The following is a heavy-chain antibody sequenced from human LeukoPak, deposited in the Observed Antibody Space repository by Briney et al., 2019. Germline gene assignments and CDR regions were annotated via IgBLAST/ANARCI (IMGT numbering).Heavy chain of an antibody. V-gene: IGHV3-30-3*01. CDR2: ISYDGSNK. CDR1: GFTFSSYA. CDR3: ASPVGAYYYYYGMDV. Sequence: AGGSLRLSCAASGFTFSSYAMHWVRQAPGKGLEWVAVISYDGSNKYYADSVKGRFTISRDNSKNTLYLQMNSLRAEDTAVYYCASPVGAYYYYYGMDVWGQGTTVTVSS. J-gene: IGHJ6*02. D-gene: IGHD1-26*01.